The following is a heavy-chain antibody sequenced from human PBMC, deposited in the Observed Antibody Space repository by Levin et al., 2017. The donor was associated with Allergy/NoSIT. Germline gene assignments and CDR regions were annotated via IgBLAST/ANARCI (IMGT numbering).Heavy chain of an antibody. J-gene: IGHJ3*02. V-gene: IGHV5-51*01. CDR3: ARPDTMVRGGALHGFDI. CDR1: GYKFIRYW. Sequence: GESLKISCKGSGYKFIRYWIAWMRQKPGKGLEWMGIIYPGDSDTRYSPSFQGQVTISADKSITTAYLQWSSLKASATAMYFCARPDTMVRGGALHGFDIWGQGTMVIVSS. D-gene: IGHD3-10*01. CDR2: IYPGDSDT.